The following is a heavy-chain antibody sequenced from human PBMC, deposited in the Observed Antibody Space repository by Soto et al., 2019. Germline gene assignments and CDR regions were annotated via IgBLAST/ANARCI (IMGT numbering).Heavy chain of an antibody. CDR1: AFSLTSCS. CDR3: AKGEMDTIRNSFDP. CDR2: LSRSGGAT. D-gene: IGHD5-18*01. V-gene: IGHV3-23*01. Sequence: PGGSLRLSCVTSAFSLTSCSMSWVRQTPGKGLEWVSALSRSGGATYYADSVKGRFTISRDTSTNTLYLQMSNLRAEDTAIYYCAKGEMDTIRNSFDPWGQRTLVTVSS. J-gene: IGHJ5*02.